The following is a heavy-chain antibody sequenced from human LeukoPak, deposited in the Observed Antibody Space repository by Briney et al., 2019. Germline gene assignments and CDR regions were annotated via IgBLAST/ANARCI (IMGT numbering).Heavy chain of an antibody. CDR2: IYYSGST. D-gene: IGHD5-18*01. CDR1: GGSISSGDYY. J-gene: IGHJ4*02. Sequence: SETLSLTCTVSGGSISSGDYYWSWIRQPPGKGLEWIGYIYYSGSTYYNPSLKSRVTISVDTSKNQFSPKLSSVTAADTAVYYCARTVDTAMVSDYWGQGTLVTVSS. CDR3: ARTVDTAMVSDY. V-gene: IGHV4-30-4*01.